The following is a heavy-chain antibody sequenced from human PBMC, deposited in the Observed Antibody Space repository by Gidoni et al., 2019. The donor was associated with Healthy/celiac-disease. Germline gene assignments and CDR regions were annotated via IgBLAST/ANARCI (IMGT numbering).Heavy chain of an antibody. V-gene: IGHV3-21*01. D-gene: IGHD5-18*01. CDR3: ARVVDTAMVAPIDY. Sequence: EVQLVESGGGLVKPGGSLRLSCAASGFTFSSYSMTWVRQAPGKGLEWVSSISSSSSYIYYADSVKGRFTISRDNAKNSLYLQMNSLRAEDTAVYYCARVVDTAMVAPIDYWGQGTLVTVSS. J-gene: IGHJ4*02. CDR1: GFTFSSYS. CDR2: ISSSSSYI.